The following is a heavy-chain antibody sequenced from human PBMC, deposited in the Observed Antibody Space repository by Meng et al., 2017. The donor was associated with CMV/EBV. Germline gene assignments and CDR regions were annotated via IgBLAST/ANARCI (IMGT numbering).Heavy chain of an antibody. CDR2: INHSGST. CDR3: ARAKIMYYYDSSGYYYDY. CDR1: GWSFSGYY. D-gene: IGHD3-22*01. J-gene: IGHJ4*02. Sequence: QRGPGLLNPSETLSLSCAVYGWSFSGYYWSWLRQPPGKGLEWIGEINHSGSTNYNPSLKSRVTISVDTSKNQFSLKLSSVTAADTAVYYCARAKIMYYYDSSGYYYDYWGQGTLVTASS. V-gene: IGHV4-34*01.